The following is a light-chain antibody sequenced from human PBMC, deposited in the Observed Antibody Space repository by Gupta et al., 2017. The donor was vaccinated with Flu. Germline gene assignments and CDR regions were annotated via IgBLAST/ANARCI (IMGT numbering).Light chain of an antibody. Sequence: QSALTHPRSVPGSPGQSVAISCTGTSSDVGAYDYVSWYQQHPGQAPKLIIYDVNKRPSGVPDRFTGSKSGNTASLTISGLQAEDEAEYHCSSYGATSVFGGGTRLTVL. CDR2: DVN. CDR1: SSDVGAYDY. J-gene: IGLJ2*01. CDR3: SSYGATSV. V-gene: IGLV2-11*01.